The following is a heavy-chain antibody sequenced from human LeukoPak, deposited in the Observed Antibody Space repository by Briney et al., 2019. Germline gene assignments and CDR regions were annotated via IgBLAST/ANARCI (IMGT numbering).Heavy chain of an antibody. CDR1: GLIFRNYA. Sequence: PGGSLRLSCAASGLIFRNYAIQWVRQAPGKGLEWVAVISYDGYNTHYADSVKGRFTISRDNSKNTAHLQMNSLRPEDTALYYCAIDGSSSLNGFVEDCGQGTLVTVSS. CDR2: ISYDGYNT. V-gene: IGHV3-30*01. J-gene: IGHJ4*02. CDR3: AIDGSSSLNGFVED. D-gene: IGHD6-6*01.